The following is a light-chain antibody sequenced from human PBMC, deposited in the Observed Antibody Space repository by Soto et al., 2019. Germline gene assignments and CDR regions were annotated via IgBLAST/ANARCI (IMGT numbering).Light chain of an antibody. Sequence: QSALTQPGSVSGSPGQSITISCTGTSCDLDGYNYVCWYQYHPGKDPKLMIYDVSNRPSGISNRFSASKSGDTASLTISGLQDEDDADYYCSSFTISRNTVIFGGGTKLTVL. CDR1: SCDLDGYNY. CDR3: SSFTISRNTVI. CDR2: DVS. V-gene: IGLV2-14*01. J-gene: IGLJ2*01.